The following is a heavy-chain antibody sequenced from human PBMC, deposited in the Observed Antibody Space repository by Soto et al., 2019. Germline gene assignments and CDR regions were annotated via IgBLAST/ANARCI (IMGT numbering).Heavy chain of an antibody. V-gene: IGHV5-10-1*01. D-gene: IGHD5-12*01. Sequence: PGESLKISCKGSGYSFTSYWISWVRQMPGKGLEWMGRIDPSDSYTNYSPSFQGHVTISADKSISTAYLQWSSLKASDTAMYYCAREYSGYDRAPEYWGQGTLVTVSS. CDR1: GYSFTSYW. J-gene: IGHJ4*02. CDR2: IDPSDSYT. CDR3: AREYSGYDRAPEY.